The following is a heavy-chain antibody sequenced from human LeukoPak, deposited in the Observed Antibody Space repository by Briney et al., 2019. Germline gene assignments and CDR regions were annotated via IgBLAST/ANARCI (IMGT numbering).Heavy chain of an antibody. D-gene: IGHD1-26*01. J-gene: IGHJ4*02. CDR1: GGSISSSTYY. CDR3: AADYSGNYHVEFDY. V-gene: IGHV4-39*07. CDR2: ISYTGST. Sequence: SETLSLTCTVSGGSISSSTYYWGWIRQPPGKGLEWIGSISYTGSTYYNPSLKSRVTISVDTSKNQFSLKLSSVTAADTAVYYCAADYSGNYHVEFDYWGQGTLVTVSS.